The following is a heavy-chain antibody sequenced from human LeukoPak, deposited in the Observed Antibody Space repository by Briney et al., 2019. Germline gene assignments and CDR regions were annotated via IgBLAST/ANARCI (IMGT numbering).Heavy chain of an antibody. V-gene: IGHV3-53*01. Sequence: GGSLRLSCAASGFTVSSNYMSWVRQAPGKGLEWVSVIYSGGSTYYADSVKGRFTISRDNSKNTLYLQMNSLRAEDTAVYYCASGSSGYYSGWFDPWGQGTLVTVSS. CDR3: ASGSSGYYSGWFDP. J-gene: IGHJ5*02. CDR1: GFTVSSNY. D-gene: IGHD3-22*01. CDR2: IYSGGST.